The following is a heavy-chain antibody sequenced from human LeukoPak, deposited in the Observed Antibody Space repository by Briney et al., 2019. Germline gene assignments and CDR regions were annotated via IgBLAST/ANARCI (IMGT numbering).Heavy chain of an antibody. CDR1: GYTFTSYD. CDR3: ARDAHRIAVAGTIGY. D-gene: IGHD6-19*01. CDR2: INPNSGGT. Sequence: GASVKVSCKASGYTFTSYDINWVRQATGQGLEWMGWINPNSGGTNYAQKFQGGVTMTRDTSISAAYMELSRLRSDDTAVYYCARDAHRIAVAGTIGYWGQGTLVTVSS. V-gene: IGHV1-2*02. J-gene: IGHJ4*02.